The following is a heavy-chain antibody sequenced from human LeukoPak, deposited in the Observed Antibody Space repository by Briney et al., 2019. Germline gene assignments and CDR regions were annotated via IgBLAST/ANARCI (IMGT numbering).Heavy chain of an antibody. D-gene: IGHD4-17*01. Sequence: PEGSLRLSCAASGCTFSSYWMSWVRQAPGKGLEWVANIKQDGSEKYYVDSVKGRFTISRDNAKNSLYLQMNSLRAEDMAVYYCARDRAVTRFDPWGQGTLVTVSS. V-gene: IGHV3-7*01. CDR1: GCTFSSYW. J-gene: IGHJ5*02. CDR2: IKQDGSEK. CDR3: ARDRAVTRFDP.